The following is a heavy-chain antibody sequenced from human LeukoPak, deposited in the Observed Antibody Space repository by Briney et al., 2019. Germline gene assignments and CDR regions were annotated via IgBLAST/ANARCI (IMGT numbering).Heavy chain of an antibody. D-gene: IGHD4-17*01. J-gene: IGHJ4*02. Sequence: ASVKVSCKASGYTFTGYYMHWMRQAPGQGLEWMGRINPNSGGTNYAQKFQGRVTMTRDTSISTAYMELSRLRSDDTAVYYCAREADGDYEYYFDYWGQGTLVTVSS. CDR2: INPNSGGT. V-gene: IGHV1-2*06. CDR3: AREADGDYEYYFDY. CDR1: GYTFTGYY.